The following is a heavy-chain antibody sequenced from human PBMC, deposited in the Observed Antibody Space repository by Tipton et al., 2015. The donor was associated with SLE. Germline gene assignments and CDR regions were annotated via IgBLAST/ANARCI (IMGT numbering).Heavy chain of an antibody. J-gene: IGHJ1*01. CDR2: IFHSGST. V-gene: IGHV4-4*02. Sequence: GLVKPSGTLSLTCTVSGDSISSRYWWSWVRQPPGKGLQWIGEIFHSGSTNYNPSLKSRLAISLDKSKNQFSLKLNSLTAADTAVYYCARDYKVTNPDQENFQYWGQGTLVTVSS. CDR1: GDSISSRYW. D-gene: IGHD4-17*01. CDR3: ARDYKVTNPDQENFQY.